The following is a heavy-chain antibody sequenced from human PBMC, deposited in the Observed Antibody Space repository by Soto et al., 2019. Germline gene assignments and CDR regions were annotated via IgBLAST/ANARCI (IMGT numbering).Heavy chain of an antibody. J-gene: IGHJ6*03. CDR3: ARLVIVPAAMSDYYMDV. CDR2: ILSSGST. V-gene: IGHV4-39*01. D-gene: IGHD2-2*01. Sequence: QLQMEESGPGLVKPSETLSLSCTVSGVSISKSSYYWGWIRQPPGRGLEWIGSILSSGSTSYNPSLENRVTMSVDTSKNQFSLRLNSVTAADTAVYYCARLVIVPAAMSDYYMDVWGKGATVTVSS. CDR1: GVSISKSSYY.